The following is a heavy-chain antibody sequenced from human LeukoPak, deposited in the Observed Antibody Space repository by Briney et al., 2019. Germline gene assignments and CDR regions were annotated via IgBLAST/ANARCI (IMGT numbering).Heavy chain of an antibody. CDR2: IYSGGST. D-gene: IGHD1-7*01. J-gene: IGHJ4*02. CDR1: GFTVSSNY. CDR3: AKDPFRGTFDY. Sequence: GGSLRLSCAASGFTVSSNYMSWVRQAPGKGLEWVSVIYSGGSTYYADSVKGRFTISRDNSKNTLYLQMNSLRAEDTAVYYCAKDPFRGTFDYWGQGTLVTVSS. V-gene: IGHV3-53*01.